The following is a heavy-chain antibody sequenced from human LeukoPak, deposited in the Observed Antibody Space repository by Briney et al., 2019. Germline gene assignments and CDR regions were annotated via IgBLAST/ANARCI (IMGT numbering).Heavy chain of an antibody. CDR3: ARGVVAAAGRTFDF. Sequence: PSETLSLTCTVSGDSFSYFYWSWIRQPPGKGLEWNGYIYNSGSTNYNPSLKSRVTIALDTSKNQFSLKLSSVTAADTAVYYCARGVVAAAGRTFDFWGQGTLVTVSS. CDR1: GDSFSYFY. V-gene: IGHV4-59*01. J-gene: IGHJ4*02. D-gene: IGHD6-13*01. CDR2: IYNSGST.